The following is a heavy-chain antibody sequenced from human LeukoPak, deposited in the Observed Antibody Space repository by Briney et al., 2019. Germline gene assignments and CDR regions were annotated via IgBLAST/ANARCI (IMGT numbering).Heavy chain of an antibody. CDR3: ARDNYYDSSGYGY. J-gene: IGHJ4*02. V-gene: IGHV4-39*07. CDR2: IYYSGST. CDR1: GGSISISSYY. D-gene: IGHD3-22*01. Sequence: SETLSLTCTVSGGSISISSYYWGWIRQPPGKGLEWIGSIYYSGSTYYNPSLKSRVTISVDTSKNQFSLKLSSVTAADTAVYYCARDNYYDSSGYGYWGQGTLVTVSS.